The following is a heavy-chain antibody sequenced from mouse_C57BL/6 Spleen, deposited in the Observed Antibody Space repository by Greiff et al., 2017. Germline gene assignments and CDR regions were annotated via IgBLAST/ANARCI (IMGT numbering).Heavy chain of an antibody. J-gene: IGHJ2*01. CDR2: IRNKANGYTT. Sequence: EVQLVESGGGLVQPGGSLSLSCAASGFTFTAYYMSWVRQPPGKALEWLGFIRNKANGYTTEYSASVKGRFTISRDNSQSILYRQMNALRAEDSATYYCARYNYGSSYHFDYWGQGTTLTVSS. V-gene: IGHV7-3*01. CDR1: GFTFTAYY. CDR3: ARYNYGSSYHFDY. D-gene: IGHD1-1*01.